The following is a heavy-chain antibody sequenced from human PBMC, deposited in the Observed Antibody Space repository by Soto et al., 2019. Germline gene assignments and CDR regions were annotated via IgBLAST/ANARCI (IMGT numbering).Heavy chain of an antibody. D-gene: IGHD2-15*01. J-gene: IGHJ6*02. CDR1: GGTFSSYA. CDR3: ASVETQRYYYGMDV. Sequence: QVQLVQSGAEVKKPGSSVKVSCKASGGTFSSYAISWVRQAPGQGLEWMGGIIPIFGTADYAQKFQGRVKITADESTSTAYMELSSLRSEETAVYYCASVETQRYYYGMDVWGQGTTVTVSS. CDR2: IIPIFGTA. V-gene: IGHV1-69*12.